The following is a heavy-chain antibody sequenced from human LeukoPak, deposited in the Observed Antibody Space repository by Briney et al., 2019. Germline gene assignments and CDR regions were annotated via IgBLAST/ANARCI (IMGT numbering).Heavy chain of an antibody. J-gene: IGHJ4*02. CDR1: GFTFSDYG. Sequence: GGSLRLSCAASGFTFSDYGMHWVRQAPGKGLEWVAVIWYDGSNKYYADSVKGRFTISRDNSRNTLYLQMNILRAEDTAVYYCVRELPPVVQYYFNFWGPGTLVTVSS. V-gene: IGHV3-33*01. CDR3: VRELPPVVQYYFNF. CDR2: IWYDGSNK. D-gene: IGHD3-22*01.